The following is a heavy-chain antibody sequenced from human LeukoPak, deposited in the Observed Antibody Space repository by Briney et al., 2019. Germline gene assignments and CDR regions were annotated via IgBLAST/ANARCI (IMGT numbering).Heavy chain of an antibody. CDR1: GFTFSSYG. D-gene: IGHD3-22*01. Sequence: PGRSLRLSCTASGFTFSSYGMHWVRQAPGKGLEWVAVIWYDGSNKYYADSVKGRFTISRDNSKNTLYLQMNSLRAEDTAVYYCARDHNEYYYDSSGYLDYWGQGTLVTVSS. J-gene: IGHJ4*02. V-gene: IGHV3-33*01. CDR3: ARDHNEYYYDSSGYLDY. CDR2: IWYDGSNK.